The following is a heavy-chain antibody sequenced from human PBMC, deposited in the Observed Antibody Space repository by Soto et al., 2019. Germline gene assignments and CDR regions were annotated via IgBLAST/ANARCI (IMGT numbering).Heavy chain of an antibody. J-gene: IGHJ4*02. CDR3: ATVRSWSALDY. CDR2: MNPNSGNT. V-gene: IGHV1-8*01. Sequence: QVQLVQSGAEVKKPGASVKVSCKVSGDTFTNYDINWVRQATGQGLEWMGWMNPNSGNTGHALKFRGRVTMTRNTSISTAYMELSSLRSEDTAVYYCATVRSWSALDYWGQGTLVAVSS. D-gene: IGHD1-26*01. CDR1: GDTFTNYD.